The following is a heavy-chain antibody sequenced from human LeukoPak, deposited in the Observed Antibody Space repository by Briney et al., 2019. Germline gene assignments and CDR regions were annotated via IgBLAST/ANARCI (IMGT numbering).Heavy chain of an antibody. Sequence: GGSLRLSCAASGFTFGSYDMHWGREGPGKGLEWGAVIWYDGSNKYYADAVTGRFTIPRDTSKNTLYLQMNSLRAEDTAVYYCARHKDWTFDYWGQGTLVTVSS. CDR2: IWYDGSNK. CDR1: GFTFGSYD. V-gene: IGHV3-33*01. J-gene: IGHJ4*02. CDR3: ARHKDWTFDY. D-gene: IGHD3/OR15-3a*01.